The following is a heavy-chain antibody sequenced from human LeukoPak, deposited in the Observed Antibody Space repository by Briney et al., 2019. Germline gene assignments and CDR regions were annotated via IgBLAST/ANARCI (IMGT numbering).Heavy chain of an antibody. CDR3: ARGQKYRNGYTVTELGSGYFDY. V-gene: IGHV4-59*01. CDR2: IYYSGRT. D-gene: IGHD5-18*01. J-gene: IGHJ4*02. CDR1: SGSISSYY. Sequence: SETLSLTCSVSSGSISSYYWSWIRQPPGKGLEWIGYIYYSGRTSYNPSLKSRVTISVDTSKNHFSLTLSSMTAADTAVYYCARGQKYRNGYTVTELGSGYFDYWGQGTLVTVSS.